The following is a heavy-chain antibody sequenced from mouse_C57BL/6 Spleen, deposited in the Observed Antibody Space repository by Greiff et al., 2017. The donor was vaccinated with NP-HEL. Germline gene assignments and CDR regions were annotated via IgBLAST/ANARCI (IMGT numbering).Heavy chain of an antibody. CDR2: IYPGDGDT. Sequence: QVQLQQSGAELVKPGASVKISCKASGYAFSSYWMNWVKQRPGKGLEWIGQIYPGDGDTNYNGKFKGKATLTADKSSSTAYMQLSSLTSEDSAVYFCARWRDSSGNYAMDYWGQGTSVTVSS. CDR1: GYAFSSYW. CDR3: ARWRDSSGNYAMDY. J-gene: IGHJ4*01. D-gene: IGHD3-2*02. V-gene: IGHV1-80*01.